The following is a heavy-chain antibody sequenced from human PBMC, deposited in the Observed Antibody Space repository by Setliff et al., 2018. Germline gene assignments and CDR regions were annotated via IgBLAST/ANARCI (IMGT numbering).Heavy chain of an antibody. CDR1: GYSFSNFW. CDR2: IYPGDSHT. CDR3: ARRGERFFNWFDP. D-gene: IGHD2-21*01. J-gene: IGHJ5*02. V-gene: IGHV5-51*01. Sequence: LGESLKISCKGSGYSFSNFWIGWVRQMPGKGLEWMGIIYPGDSHTRYSPSFQGQVTMSADKSINTAFLQWNNLKASDTAVYYCARRGERFFNWFDPWGQGTLVTVSS.